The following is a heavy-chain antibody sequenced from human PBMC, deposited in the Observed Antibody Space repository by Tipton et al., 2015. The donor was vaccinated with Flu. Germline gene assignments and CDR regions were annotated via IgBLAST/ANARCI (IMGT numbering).Heavy chain of an antibody. Sequence: VQLVQSGAEEKKPGESLKISCKGSGYRFSNYWIAWVRQMPGKGLEWVGTVYPGDSDTRYNPSFQGHVTISADWPVTTAYLYWSSLKASDAAIYYCARHASRSFPPFYFDFWGQGALVTVSS. CDR1: GYRFSNYW. V-gene: IGHV5-51*01. J-gene: IGHJ4*02. D-gene: IGHD3-10*01. CDR3: ARHASRSFPPFYFDF. CDR2: VYPGDSDT.